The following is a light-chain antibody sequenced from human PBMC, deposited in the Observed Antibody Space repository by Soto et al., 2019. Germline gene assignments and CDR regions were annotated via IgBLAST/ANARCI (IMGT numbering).Light chain of an antibody. CDR1: SSDVGSYNL. V-gene: IGLV2-23*02. CDR3: YSYAGSRVV. J-gene: IGLJ1*01. CDR2: EVS. Sequence: QSVLTQPASVSGSPGQSITISCTGTSSDVGSYNLVSWYQQHPGKAPKLMIYEVSKRPSGVSNRFSGSKSGNTASLTISGLQAEDEADYYCYSYAGSRVVFGTGTKVTVL.